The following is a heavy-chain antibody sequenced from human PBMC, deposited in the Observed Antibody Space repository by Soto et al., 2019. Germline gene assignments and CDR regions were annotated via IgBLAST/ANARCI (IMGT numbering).Heavy chain of an antibody. Sequence: PSETLSLTCTVSGGSISSYYWSWIRQPPGKGLEWIGYIYYSGSTNYNPSLKSRVTISVDTSKNQFSLKLSSATAADTAVYYCARGRSVLVATPVYWGQGTLVTVSS. CDR2: IYYSGST. V-gene: IGHV4-59*01. D-gene: IGHD5-12*01. CDR1: GGSISSYY. J-gene: IGHJ4*02. CDR3: ARGRSVLVATPVY.